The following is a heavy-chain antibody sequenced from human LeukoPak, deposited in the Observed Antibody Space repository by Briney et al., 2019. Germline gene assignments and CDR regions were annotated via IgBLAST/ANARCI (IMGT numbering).Heavy chain of an antibody. V-gene: IGHV1-69*13. CDR3: ARDWPPLVREPHYYYYMDV. D-gene: IGHD3-10*01. J-gene: IGHJ6*03. Sequence: GASVKVSCKASGGTFSSYAISWVRQAPGQGLEWMGGIIPIFGTANYAQKFQGRVTITADESTSTAYMELSSLRSEDTAVYYCARDWPPLVREPHYYYYMDVWGKGTTVTVSS. CDR2: IIPIFGTA. CDR1: GGTFSSYA.